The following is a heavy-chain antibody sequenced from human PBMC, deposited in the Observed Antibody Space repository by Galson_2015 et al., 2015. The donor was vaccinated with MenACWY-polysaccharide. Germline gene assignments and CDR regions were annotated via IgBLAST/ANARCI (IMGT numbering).Heavy chain of an antibody. Sequence: SLRLSCAASGFTFSSYAMSWVHQAPGRGLEWVSAISGSGGSTYYADSVKGRFTISRDNSKNTLYLQMNSLRAEDTAVYYCAKCWYSSGWYVDYWGQGTLVTVSS. D-gene: IGHD6-19*01. J-gene: IGHJ4*02. CDR2: ISGSGGST. V-gene: IGHV3-23*01. CDR3: AKCWYSSGWYVDY. CDR1: GFTFSSYA.